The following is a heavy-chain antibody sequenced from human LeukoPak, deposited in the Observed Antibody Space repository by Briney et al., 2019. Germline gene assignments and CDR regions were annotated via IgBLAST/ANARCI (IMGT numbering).Heavy chain of an antibody. CDR2: ISSSSIYT. V-gene: IGHV3-21*01. Sequence: GGSLRLSCAASGFTFISYAMNWVGQAPGKGLEWVSSISSSSIYTYYSDSVKGRFTISRDNAKNSLYLQMNSLRAEDTAVYYCAREVGPGDYWGQGTLVTVSS. J-gene: IGHJ4*02. CDR3: AREVGPGDY. CDR1: GFTFISYA.